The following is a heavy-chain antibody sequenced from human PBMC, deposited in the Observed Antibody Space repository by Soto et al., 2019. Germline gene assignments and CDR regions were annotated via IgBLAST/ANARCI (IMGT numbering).Heavy chain of an antibody. CDR2: IYPGDSDT. Sequence: PGESLKISCKGSGYSFTSYWIGWVRQMPGKGLEWMGIIYPGDSDTRYSPSFQGQVTISADKSISTAYLQWSSLKASDTAMYYCARGTRPYYYYYGMDVWGQGTMVTVSS. J-gene: IGHJ6*02. CDR1: GYSFTSYW. V-gene: IGHV5-51*01. CDR3: ARGTRPYYYYYGMDV.